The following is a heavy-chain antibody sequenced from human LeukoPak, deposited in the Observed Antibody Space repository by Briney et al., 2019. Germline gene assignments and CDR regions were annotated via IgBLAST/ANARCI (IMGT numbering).Heavy chain of an antibody. Sequence: GGSLRLSCAASGFTFSNAWMSWVRQAPGKGLEWVGRIKSKTDGGTTDYAAPVKGRLTISRDDSKNALYLQMNSLKTEDTAVYYCTTDRRWELWPSAFDIWGQGTMVTVSS. J-gene: IGHJ3*02. CDR2: IKSKTDGGTT. CDR3: TTDRRWELWPSAFDI. D-gene: IGHD1-26*01. V-gene: IGHV3-15*01. CDR1: GFTFSNAW.